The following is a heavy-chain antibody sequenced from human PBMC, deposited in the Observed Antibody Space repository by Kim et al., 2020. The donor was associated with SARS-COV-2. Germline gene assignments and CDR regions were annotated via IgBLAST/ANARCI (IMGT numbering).Heavy chain of an antibody. V-gene: IGHV3-7*01. Sequence: DSVTGRFTISRDNAKNSLYLQMNSLRAEETAVYYCARDSRFYYYYGMDVWGQGTTVTVSS. D-gene: IGHD3-16*01. J-gene: IGHJ6*02. CDR3: ARDSRFYYYYGMDV.